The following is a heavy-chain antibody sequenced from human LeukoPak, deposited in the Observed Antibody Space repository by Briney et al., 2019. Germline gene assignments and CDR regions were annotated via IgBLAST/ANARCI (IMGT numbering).Heavy chain of an antibody. Sequence: ASVKVSCKASGYTFTGYYMHWVRQAPGQGLEWMGWINPNSGGTNYAQKFQGRVTMTTDTSTSTAYMELRSLRSDDTAVYYCAREVRYYDILTGYYNEFDYWGQGTLVTVSS. J-gene: IGHJ4*02. D-gene: IGHD3-9*01. CDR3: AREVRYYDILTGYYNEFDY. CDR2: INPNSGGT. V-gene: IGHV1-2*02. CDR1: GYTFTGYY.